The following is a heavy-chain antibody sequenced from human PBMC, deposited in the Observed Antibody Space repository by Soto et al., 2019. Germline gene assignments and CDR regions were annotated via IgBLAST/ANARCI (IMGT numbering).Heavy chain of an antibody. CDR2: INHSGST. CDR1: GGSFSGYY. D-gene: IGHD2-2*01. J-gene: IGHJ6*03. CDR3: ARSRAVVPAARNYVKNYYYMDV. V-gene: IGHV4-34*01. Sequence: QVQLQQWGAGLLKPSETLSLTCAVYGGSFSGYYWSWIRQPPGKGLEWIGVINHSGSTNYNTSLKRRVTISVDTYKNQVSLKLSSVTAADTDVYYCARSRAVVPAARNYVKNYYYMDVWGKGTTVTVSS.